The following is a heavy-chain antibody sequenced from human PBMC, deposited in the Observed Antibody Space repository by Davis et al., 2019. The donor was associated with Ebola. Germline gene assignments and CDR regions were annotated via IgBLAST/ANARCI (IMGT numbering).Heavy chain of an antibody. CDR2: INHSGST. CDR3: ARGKITMIVVASRLLGYYFDY. J-gene: IGHJ4*02. Sequence: SETLSLTCAVYGGSFSGYYWSWIRQPPGKGLEWIGEINHSGSTNYNPSLKSRVTISVDTSKNQFSLKLSSVTAADTAVYYCARGKITMIVVASRLLGYYFDYWGQGTLVTVSS. V-gene: IGHV4-34*01. CDR1: GGSFSGYY. D-gene: IGHD3-22*01.